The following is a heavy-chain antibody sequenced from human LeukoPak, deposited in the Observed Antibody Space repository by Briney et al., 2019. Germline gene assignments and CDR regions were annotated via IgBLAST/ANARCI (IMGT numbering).Heavy chain of an antibody. Sequence: GGSLRLSCAASGFTFSSYSMNWVRQAPGKGLKWVSSISSSSSYIYYADSVKGRFTISRDNAKNSLYLQMNSLRAEDTAVYYCARDRGYSGYDYLVSDYRDQDDAFDIWGQGTMVTVSS. D-gene: IGHD5-12*01. CDR2: ISSSSSYI. CDR1: GFTFSSYS. V-gene: IGHV3-21*01. J-gene: IGHJ3*02. CDR3: ARDRGYSGYDYLVSDYRDQDDAFDI.